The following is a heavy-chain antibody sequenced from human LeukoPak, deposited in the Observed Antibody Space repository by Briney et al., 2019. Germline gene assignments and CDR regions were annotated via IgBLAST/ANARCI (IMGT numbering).Heavy chain of an antibody. CDR3: ARDQGLDWFEDAFDI. J-gene: IGHJ3*02. Sequence: SETLSLTCTVSGGSISSYYWSWIRQPPGKGLEWIGYIYYSGSTNYNPSLKSRVTISVDTSKNQFSLKLSSVTAADTAVYYCARDQGLDWFEDAFDIWGQGTMVTVSS. CDR2: IYYSGST. V-gene: IGHV4-59*12. CDR1: GGSISSYY. D-gene: IGHD3-9*01.